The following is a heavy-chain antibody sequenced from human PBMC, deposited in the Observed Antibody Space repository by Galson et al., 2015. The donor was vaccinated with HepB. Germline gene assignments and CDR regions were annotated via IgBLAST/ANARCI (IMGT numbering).Heavy chain of an antibody. Sequence: QSGAEVKKPGESLKISCKGSGYSFTSYWIGWVRQMPGKGLEWMGIIYPGDSDTRYSPSFQGQVTISADKSISTAYLQWSSLKASDTAMYYCARTGVIVGAIFNWFDPWSQGTLVTVSS. V-gene: IGHV5-51*01. D-gene: IGHD1-26*01. CDR2: IYPGDSDT. J-gene: IGHJ5*02. CDR1: GYSFTSYW. CDR3: ARTGVIVGAIFNWFDP.